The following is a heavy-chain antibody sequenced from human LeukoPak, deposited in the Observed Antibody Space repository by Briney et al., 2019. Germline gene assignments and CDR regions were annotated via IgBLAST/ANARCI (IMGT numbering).Heavy chain of an antibody. Sequence: GGSLRLSCATSGFSFSSYAMSWVRQAPGKGLEWVSAMSSSDDGRYYAASVRGRFTISRDTSRSTLYLQMNSLRVEDTAVYYCARDGVAGGFDYWGQGILVTVSS. CDR1: GFSFSSYA. V-gene: IGHV3-23*01. CDR2: MSSSDDGR. D-gene: IGHD6-19*01. J-gene: IGHJ4*02. CDR3: ARDGVAGGFDY.